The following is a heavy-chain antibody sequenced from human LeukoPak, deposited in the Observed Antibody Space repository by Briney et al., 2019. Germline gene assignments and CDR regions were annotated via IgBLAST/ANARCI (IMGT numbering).Heavy chain of an antibody. D-gene: IGHD3-22*01. CDR3: ARVRYSSGYPNWFDP. Sequence: GASVKVSCKASGYTFTSYGISWVRQAPGQGLEWMGWISGYNGNTNYAQKLQGRVTMTTDPSTSTAYMELRSLRPDDTAVYYCARVRYSSGYPNWFDPWGQGTLVTVSS. CDR2: ISGYNGNT. V-gene: IGHV1-18*01. J-gene: IGHJ5*02. CDR1: GYTFTSYG.